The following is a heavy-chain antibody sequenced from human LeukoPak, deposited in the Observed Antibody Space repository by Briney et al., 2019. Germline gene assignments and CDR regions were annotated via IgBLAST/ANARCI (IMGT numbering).Heavy chain of an antibody. CDR2: IDPSDSYT. CDR3: ASTHWYSSGYPYFGY. J-gene: IGHJ4*02. CDR1: GSIFTSYW. Sequence: GESLQISCQGSGSIFTSYWISWGRQLPGKGVEWMGRIDPSDSYTNYSPSFQGNVTISADKSISTAYLQWSSLKASDTAMYYCASTHWYSSGYPYFGYWGQGTLVTVSS. V-gene: IGHV5-10-1*01. D-gene: IGHD6-19*01.